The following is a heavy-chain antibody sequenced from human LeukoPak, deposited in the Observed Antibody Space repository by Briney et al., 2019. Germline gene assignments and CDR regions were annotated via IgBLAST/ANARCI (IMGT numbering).Heavy chain of an antibody. D-gene: IGHD3-3*01. Sequence: PGGSLRLSCAASGFTFSSYEMHWVRQAPGKGLEWVSYISSSGSTIYYADSVKGRFTISRDNAKNTLYLQMNSLRAEDTAVYYCARVGGVAGRAIDYWGQGTLVTVSS. V-gene: IGHV3-48*03. CDR3: ARVGGVAGRAIDY. CDR2: ISSSGSTI. J-gene: IGHJ4*02. CDR1: GFTFSSYE.